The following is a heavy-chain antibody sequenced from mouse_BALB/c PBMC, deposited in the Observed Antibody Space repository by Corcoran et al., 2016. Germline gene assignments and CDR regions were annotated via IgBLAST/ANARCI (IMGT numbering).Heavy chain of an antibody. J-gene: IGHJ2*01. CDR2: INTYTGEP. CDR3: ARDSSGYGDY. D-gene: IGHD3-2*01. CDR1: GYTFTNYG. Sequence: QIQLVQSGPELKKPGETVKISCKASGYTFTNYGMNWVKQAPGKGLKWMGWINTYTGEPTYADDFKGRFAFSLETSASTAYLQINNLKNEDMATYFCARDSSGYGDYWGQGTTLTVSS. V-gene: IGHV9-1*02.